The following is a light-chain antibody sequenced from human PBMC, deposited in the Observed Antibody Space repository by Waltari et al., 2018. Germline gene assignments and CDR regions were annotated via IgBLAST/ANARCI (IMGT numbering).Light chain of an antibody. J-gene: IGKJ2*01. CDR1: PSISSW. CDR2: KAF. V-gene: IGKV1-5*03. Sequence: DIQMTQSPSTLSASVGDRVTITCRASPSISSWVAWYQQKPWKAPKLLIYKAFSLESGVPSRFRGSGSGTEFTLTISSLQPDDFATYYCQQYNSYQYTFGQGTKLEIK. CDR3: QQYNSYQYT.